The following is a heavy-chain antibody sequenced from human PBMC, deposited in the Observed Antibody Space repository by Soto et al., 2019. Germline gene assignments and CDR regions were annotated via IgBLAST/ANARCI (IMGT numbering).Heavy chain of an antibody. D-gene: IGHD6-6*01. Sequence: GGSMRLSCAASGFTFDDYTMHWVRQAPGKGLEWVSLISWDGGSTYYADSVKGRFTISRDDSKNSLYLQMNSLRTEDTALYYCSKAGDSIAAPHCYYGMDVWGQGTTVTVSS. V-gene: IGHV3-43*01. CDR1: GFTFDDYT. CDR2: ISWDGGST. J-gene: IGHJ6*02. CDR3: SKAGDSIAAPHCYYGMDV.